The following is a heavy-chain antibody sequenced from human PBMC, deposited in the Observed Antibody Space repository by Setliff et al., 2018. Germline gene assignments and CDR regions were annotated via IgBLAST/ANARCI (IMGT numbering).Heavy chain of an antibody. D-gene: IGHD3-22*01. CDR1: GFIFRNYG. CDR2: MWSDGTKK. Sequence: RLSCAASGFIFRNYGIHWVRQTPGKGLEWVAVMWSDGTKKYYADSVKGRFTISRDNAKNPVYLQVNSLRAEDTAVYYCATNPPKGPSGGYYYDDPYYYYMDVWGKGTTVTVSS. V-gene: IGHV3-33*01. J-gene: IGHJ6*03. CDR3: ATNPPKGPSGGYYYDDPYYYYMDV.